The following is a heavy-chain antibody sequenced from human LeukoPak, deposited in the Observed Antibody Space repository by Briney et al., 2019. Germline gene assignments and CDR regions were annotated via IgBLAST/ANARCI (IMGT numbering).Heavy chain of an antibody. V-gene: IGHV3-48*01. CDR2: ISNSSSTI. Sequence: PGGVLRLSCAASGFTISRYSMNWVRQAPGKGLEWVSYISNSSSTIYYADSVKGRFTISRDNAKNSLYLQMNSLRAEDTAVYYCAKASGDVVVTAMPLGDFQHWGQGTLVTVSS. CDR3: AKASGDVVVTAMPLGDFQH. J-gene: IGHJ1*01. CDR1: GFTISRYS. D-gene: IGHD2-21*02.